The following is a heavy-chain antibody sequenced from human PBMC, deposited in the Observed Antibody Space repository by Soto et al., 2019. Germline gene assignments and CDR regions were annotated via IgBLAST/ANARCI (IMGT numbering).Heavy chain of an antibody. CDR1: GGSISRYY. CDR3: ARERDCSSTSCYAVGDWFDP. J-gene: IGHJ5*02. CDR2: IYYSGST. D-gene: IGHD2-2*01. V-gene: IGHV4-59*01. Sequence: QVQLQESGPGLVKPSETLSLTCTVSGGSISRYYWSWIRQPPGKGLEWIGYIYYSGSTNYNPSLKSRVTISVDTSKNQFSLKLSSVTAADTAVYYCARERDCSSTSCYAVGDWFDPWGQGTLVTVSS.